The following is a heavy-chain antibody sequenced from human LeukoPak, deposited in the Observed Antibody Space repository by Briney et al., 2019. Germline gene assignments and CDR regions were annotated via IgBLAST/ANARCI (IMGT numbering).Heavy chain of an antibody. CDR3: ARAYYYDSSGYSGLDY. Sequence: ASVKVSCKAPGYTFTSYGISWVRQAPGQGLEWMGWISAYNGNTNYAQKLQGRVTMTTDTSTSTAYMELRSLRSDDTAVYYCARAYYYDSSGYSGLDYWGQGTLVTVSS. V-gene: IGHV1-18*01. CDR1: GYTFTSYG. J-gene: IGHJ4*02. CDR2: ISAYNGNT. D-gene: IGHD3-22*01.